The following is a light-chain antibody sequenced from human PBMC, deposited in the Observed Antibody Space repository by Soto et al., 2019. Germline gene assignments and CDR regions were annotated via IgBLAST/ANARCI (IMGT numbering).Light chain of an antibody. CDR3: HQYGSSPYT. CDR2: GAS. J-gene: IGKJ2*01. Sequence: EIVLTQSPGTLSLSPGERATLSCRASQSVSSNYLAWYQQKPGQAPRLLIYGASSRATGIPDRFSGSGSGTDFTLTIGRLEPEDFAVYYCHQYGSSPYTFGQGTKLEIK. V-gene: IGKV3-20*01. CDR1: QSVSSNY.